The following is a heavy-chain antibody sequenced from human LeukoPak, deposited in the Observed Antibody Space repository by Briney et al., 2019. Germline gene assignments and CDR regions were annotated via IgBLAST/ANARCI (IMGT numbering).Heavy chain of an antibody. J-gene: IGHJ4*02. V-gene: IGHV4-61*02. Sequence: PSQTLSLTCTVSGGSISSGSYYWSWIRQPAGKGLEWIGRIYTSGSTNYNPSLKSRVTISVDTSKNQFSLKLSSVTAADTAVYYCARASLSLPFDYWGQGTLVTVSS. CDR2: IYTSGST. CDR1: GGSISSGSYY. CDR3: ARASLSLPFDY.